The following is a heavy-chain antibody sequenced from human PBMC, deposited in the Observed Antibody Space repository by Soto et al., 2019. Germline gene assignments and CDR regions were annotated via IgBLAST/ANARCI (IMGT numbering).Heavy chain of an antibody. CDR2: IYYSGST. CDR1: GGYICSGGYY. V-gene: IGHV4-31*03. Sequence: PLEILCLPCTVSGGYICSGGYYWSWTSQQPGKGLEWIGYIYYSGSTYYNPSLKSRVTISVDTSKNQFSLKLSSVTAADTAVYYCARELVVVKDRNWFDPWGQGTLVTVSS. D-gene: IGHD3-22*01. J-gene: IGHJ5*02. CDR3: ARELVVVKDRNWFDP.